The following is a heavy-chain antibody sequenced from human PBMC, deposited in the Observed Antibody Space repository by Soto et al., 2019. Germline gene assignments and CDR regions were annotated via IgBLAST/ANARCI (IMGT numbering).Heavy chain of an antibody. CDR1: GFTFSRHW. J-gene: IGHJ4*02. V-gene: IGHV3-7*01. CDR3: VRNRDSSEDFDC. Sequence: GGSLRLSCAASGFTFSRHWMTWVRQSPGKGLEWVANIKQDGSDKYYVDSVKGRFTISRDNAKNSLYLQMNSLRAEDTAVYYCVRNRDSSEDFDCWVQGPLATVSS. D-gene: IGHD6-25*01. CDR2: IKQDGSDK.